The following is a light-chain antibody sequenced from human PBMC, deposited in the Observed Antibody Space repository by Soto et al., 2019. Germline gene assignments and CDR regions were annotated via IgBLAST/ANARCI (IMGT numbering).Light chain of an antibody. J-gene: IGKJ1*01. Sequence: EMVVTQSPDTLSLAPGERATVSCRASQSVSNHYLAWYPQKAGQAPRPLIYAASSRAPGVPDRFRGSGSGTDFSLTIRRLEPADFAVYYSQQYGGTPSTFGPGTQGGYQ. V-gene: IGKV3-20*01. CDR3: QQYGGTPST. CDR1: QSVSNHY. CDR2: AAS.